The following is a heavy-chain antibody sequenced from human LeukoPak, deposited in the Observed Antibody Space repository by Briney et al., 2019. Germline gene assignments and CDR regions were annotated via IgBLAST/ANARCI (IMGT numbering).Heavy chain of an antibody. V-gene: IGHV3-30*02. J-gene: IGHJ4*02. Sequence: GGSLRLSCAASGFTFSSYGMHWVRQAPGKGLEWVAFIRYDGSNKYYADSVKGRFTISRDNSKNTLYLQMNGLRAEDTAVYYCAKGAVGASFDYWGQGTLVTVSS. CDR3: AKGAVGASFDY. D-gene: IGHD1-26*01. CDR1: GFTFSSYG. CDR2: IRYDGSNK.